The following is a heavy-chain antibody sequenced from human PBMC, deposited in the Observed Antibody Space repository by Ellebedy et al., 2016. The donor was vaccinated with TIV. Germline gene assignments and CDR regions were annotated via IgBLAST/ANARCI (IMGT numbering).Heavy chain of an antibody. Sequence: GESLKISCGASGFIFSSYDFHWVRQAPGKGLEWVSYIRGRSETIYYADSVKGRFTISRDNAKNSLNLQMNSLRGEDTAVYYCARDNRYAFDYWGQGILVTVSS. CDR2: IRGRSETI. J-gene: IGHJ4*02. D-gene: IGHD1-14*01. CDR3: ARDNRYAFDY. CDR1: GFIFSSYD. V-gene: IGHV3-48*04.